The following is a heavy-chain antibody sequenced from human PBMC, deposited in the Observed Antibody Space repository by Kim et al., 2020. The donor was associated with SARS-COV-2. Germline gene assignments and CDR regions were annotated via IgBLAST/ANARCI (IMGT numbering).Heavy chain of an antibody. CDR2: IYYSGST. CDR1: GGSISSSSYY. CDR3: ARSVAVLRYFDWSLVRPHFDP. D-gene: IGHD3-9*01. V-gene: IGHV4-39*01. Sequence: SETLSLTCTVSGGSISSSSYYWGWIRQPPGKGLEWIGSIYYSGSTYYNPSLKSRVTISVDTSKNQFSLKLSSVTAADTAVYYCARSVAVLRYFDWSLVRPHFDPWGQGTLVTVSS. J-gene: IGHJ5*02.